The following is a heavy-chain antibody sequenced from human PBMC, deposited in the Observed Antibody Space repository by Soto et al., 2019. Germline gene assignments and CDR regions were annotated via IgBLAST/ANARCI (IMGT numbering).Heavy chain of an antibody. V-gene: IGHV4-34*01. CDR2: INHSGST. CDR3: ARAVGYSSSSKFDY. CDR1: GGSFSGYY. J-gene: IGHJ4*02. D-gene: IGHD6-6*01. Sequence: PSETLSLTCAVYGGSFSGYYWSWIRQPPGKGLEWIGEINHSGSTNYNPSLKSRVTISVDTSKNQFSLKLSSVTAADTAVYYCARAVGYSSSSKFDYWGQGTLVT.